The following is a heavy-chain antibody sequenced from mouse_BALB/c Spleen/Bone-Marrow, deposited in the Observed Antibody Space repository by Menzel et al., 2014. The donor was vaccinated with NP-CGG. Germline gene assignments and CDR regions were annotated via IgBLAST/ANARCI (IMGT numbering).Heavy chain of an antibody. CDR2: IYPGDTDI. J-gene: IGHJ4*01. CDR3: ASRGDYSYAMDY. Sequence: QVQLKESGAELVRPGSSVKISCKASGYAFSNYWMNWVKQRPGQGLEWIGQIYPGDTDIHYNGKFKGKATPTADKSSSTAYMQLSSLTSEDSAVYFCASRGDYSYAMDYWGQGTSVTVSS. V-gene: IGHV1-80*01. D-gene: IGHD1-1*01. CDR1: GYAFSNYW.